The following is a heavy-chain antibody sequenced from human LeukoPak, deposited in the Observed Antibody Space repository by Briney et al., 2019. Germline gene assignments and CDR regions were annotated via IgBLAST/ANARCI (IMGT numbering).Heavy chain of an antibody. CDR1: GFTFSSYS. V-gene: IGHV3-21*01. D-gene: IGHD1-14*01. CDR2: IGPTGTDR. Sequence: GGSLRLSCAASGFTFSSYSMNWVRQAPGEGLEWVSSIGPTGTDRYYADSVRGRFTISRDNAKNSMYLQMDSLRDEDTAVYYCATETIGRHYDYWGQGTLLTVSS. J-gene: IGHJ4*02. CDR3: ATETIGRHYDY.